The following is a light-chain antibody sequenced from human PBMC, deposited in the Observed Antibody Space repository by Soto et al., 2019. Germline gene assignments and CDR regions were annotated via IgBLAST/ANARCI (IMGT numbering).Light chain of an antibody. Sequence: DIQMTQSPSSLSASVGDRVTITCRASQSISSYLNWYQQKPGKAPKLLLYAASGLQSGVPSRFSASGSGTDFTLSISSLQPEDFATYFCQQSYRIPQTFGQGTKLEIK. J-gene: IGKJ2*01. V-gene: IGKV1-39*01. CDR3: QQSYRIPQT. CDR2: AAS. CDR1: QSISSY.